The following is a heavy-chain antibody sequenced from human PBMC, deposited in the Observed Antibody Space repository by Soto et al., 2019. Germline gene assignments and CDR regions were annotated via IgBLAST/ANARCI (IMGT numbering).Heavy chain of an antibody. Sequence: QVQLQESGPGLVKSSQTLSLTCTVSGGSISSDGNYWSWIRQHPGKGLEWIGYIYYSGGTNYNPSLKSRVTISVDTSKNQFSLKLNSVTAADTAVYYCARARMVRGIIYYYGMDVWGQGTTVTVSS. CDR3: ARARMVRGIIYYYGMDV. CDR1: GGSISSDGNY. CDR2: IYYSGGT. J-gene: IGHJ6*02. D-gene: IGHD3-10*01. V-gene: IGHV4-31*03.